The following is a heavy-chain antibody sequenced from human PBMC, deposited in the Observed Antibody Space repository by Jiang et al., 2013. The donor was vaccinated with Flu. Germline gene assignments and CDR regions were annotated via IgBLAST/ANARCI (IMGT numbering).Heavy chain of an antibody. V-gene: IGHV4-61*01. J-gene: IGHJ4*02. CDR1: GGSVSSGSYY. D-gene: IGHD5-18*01. CDR3: ARDWEYTAMVT. CDR2: IYYSGST. Sequence: GPGLVKPSETLSLTCTVSGGSVSSGSYYWSWIRQPPGKGLEWIGYIYYSGSTNYNPSLKSRVTISVDTSKNQFSLKLSSVTAADTAVYYCARDWEYTAMVTWGQGTLVTVSS.